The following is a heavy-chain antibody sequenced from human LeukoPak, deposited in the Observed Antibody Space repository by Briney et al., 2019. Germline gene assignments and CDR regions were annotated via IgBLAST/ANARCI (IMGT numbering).Heavy chain of an antibody. Sequence: GGSLRLSCAASGFTFSTYSMNWVRQAPGKGLEWVSFIDSSSRTTFYADSVKGRFTISRDNAKNSLFLQMNSLRAEDTAVYYCGRGQPSYSSSIDYWGQGTLVTVSS. V-gene: IGHV3-48*04. D-gene: IGHD6-6*01. CDR2: IDSSSRTT. CDR1: GFTFSTYS. J-gene: IGHJ4*02. CDR3: GRGQPSYSSSIDY.